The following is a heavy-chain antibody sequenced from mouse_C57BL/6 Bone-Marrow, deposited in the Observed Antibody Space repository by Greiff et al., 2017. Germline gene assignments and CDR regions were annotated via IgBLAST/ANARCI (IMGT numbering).Heavy chain of an antibody. Sequence: VKLQESGAELVKPGASVKLSCKASGYTFTEYTIHWVKQRSGQGLEWIGWFYPGSGSIKYNEKFKDKATLTADKSSSTVYMELSRLTSEDSAVYVCARHEVGRNWFAYWGQGTLVTVSA. CDR1: GYTFTEYT. J-gene: IGHJ3*01. CDR3: ARHEVGRNWFAY. V-gene: IGHV1-62-2*01. CDR2: FYPGSGSI.